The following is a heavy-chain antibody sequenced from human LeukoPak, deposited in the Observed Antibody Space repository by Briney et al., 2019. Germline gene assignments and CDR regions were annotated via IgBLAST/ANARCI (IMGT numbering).Heavy chain of an antibody. CDR2: INTNTGNP. V-gene: IGHV7-4-1*02. CDR3: ARVFGFYYYYMDV. J-gene: IGHJ6*03. Sequence: ASVKVSCKASGYTFTGYYMHWVRQAPGQGLEWMGWINTNTGNPTYAQGFTGRFVFSLDTSVSTAYLQISSLKAEDTAVYYCARVFGFYYYYMDVGGKGTRFTVS. D-gene: IGHD3-16*01. CDR1: GYTFTGYY.